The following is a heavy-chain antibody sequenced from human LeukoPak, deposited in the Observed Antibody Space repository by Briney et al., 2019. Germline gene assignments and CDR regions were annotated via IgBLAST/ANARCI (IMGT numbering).Heavy chain of an antibody. Sequence: GASVKVSCKASGYTFTSYGISWVRQAPGQGLEWMGWISAYNGNTNYAQKLQGRVTMTTDTSTSTAYMELRSLRSDDTAVYYCARDIRATAITIFGVVTHAEYFRHWGQGTLVTVSS. CDR3: ARDIRATAITIFGVVTHAEYFRH. D-gene: IGHD3-3*01. CDR2: ISAYNGNT. CDR1: GYTFTSYG. J-gene: IGHJ1*01. V-gene: IGHV1-18*01.